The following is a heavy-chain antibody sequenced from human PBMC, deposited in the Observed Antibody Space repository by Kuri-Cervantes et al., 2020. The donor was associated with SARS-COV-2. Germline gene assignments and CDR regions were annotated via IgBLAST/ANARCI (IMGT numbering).Heavy chain of an antibody. CDR3: AKDQKVWLRGNDY. CDR1: GFTFSDYY. D-gene: IGHD5-18*01. J-gene: IGHJ4*02. CDR2: ISRSSSI. Sequence: GGSLRLSCAASGFTFSDYYMKWVRQAPGKGLEWISSISRSSSIYYADSVKGRFTISRDNSKNTVYMQMNNLRPEDTAVHYCAKDQKVWLRGNDYWGQGTQVTVSS. V-gene: IGHV3-69-1*01.